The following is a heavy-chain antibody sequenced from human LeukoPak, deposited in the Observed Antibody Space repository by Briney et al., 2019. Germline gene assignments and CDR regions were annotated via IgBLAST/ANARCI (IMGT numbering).Heavy chain of an antibody. CDR1: GFTFSRYA. CDR2: ISGSGANT. CDR3: AKVPEYNGYDKGVSVHHYYYMDV. D-gene: IGHD5-12*01. J-gene: IGHJ6*03. V-gene: IGHV3-23*01. Sequence: GGSLRLSCAASGFTFSRYAMSWVRQAPGKGLEWVSAISGSGANTYYADSVKGRFTISRDNSKNTLYPQMNSLRAEDTAEYYCAKVPEYNGYDKGVSVHHYYYMDVWGKGTTVTVSS.